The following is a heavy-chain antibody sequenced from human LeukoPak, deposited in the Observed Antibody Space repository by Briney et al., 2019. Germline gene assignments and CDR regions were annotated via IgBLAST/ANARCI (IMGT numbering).Heavy chain of an antibody. Sequence: PGGSLRLSCAASGFTFSSYSMNWVRQAPGKGLEWVSYISSSGSTIYYADSVKGRFTISRDKAKNSLYLQMNSLRAEDTAVYYCAREYYSLSYWGQGTLVTVSS. CDR3: AREYYSLSY. CDR1: GFTFSSYS. J-gene: IGHJ4*02. V-gene: IGHV3-48*01. CDR2: ISSSGSTI. D-gene: IGHD3-10*01.